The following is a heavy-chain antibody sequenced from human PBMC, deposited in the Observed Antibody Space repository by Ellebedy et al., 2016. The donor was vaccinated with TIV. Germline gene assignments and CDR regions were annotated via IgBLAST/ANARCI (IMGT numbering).Heavy chain of an antibody. Sequence: GGSLRLXXAASGFTFDDYALHWVRQAPGKGLEWVSGVSWNGLTVDYADSVKGRFTISRDNGKNSLYLQMNSLRPEDTAYYYCARGGYYGPPFDFWGQGTLVTVSS. CDR2: VSWNGLTV. CDR3: ARGGYYGPPFDF. CDR1: GFTFDDYA. J-gene: IGHJ4*02. V-gene: IGHV3-9*01. D-gene: IGHD3-22*01.